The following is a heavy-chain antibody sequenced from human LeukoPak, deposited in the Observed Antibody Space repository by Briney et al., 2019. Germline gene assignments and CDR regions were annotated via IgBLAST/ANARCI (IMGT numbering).Heavy chain of an antibody. CDR1: GGSISNTNW. Sequence: SGTLSLTCGASGGSISNTNWWSWVRQPPGQGLEWIGEISLTGLTHYNPSLESRVTVSLDKSKNQLSLNLTSVTAADTAVYYCSRENGAFSPFGYWGQGTLVTVLS. CDR3: SRENGAFSPFGY. V-gene: IGHV4-4*02. CDR2: ISLTGLT. J-gene: IGHJ4*02. D-gene: IGHD2-8*01.